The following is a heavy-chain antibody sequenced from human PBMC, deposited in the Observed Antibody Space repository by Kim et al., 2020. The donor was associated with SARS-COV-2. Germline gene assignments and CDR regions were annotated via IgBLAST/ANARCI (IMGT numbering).Heavy chain of an antibody. Sequence: GGSLRLSCAASGFTFSSYGMHWVRQAPGKGLEWVAVIWYDGSNKYYADSVKGRFTISRDNSKNTLYLQMNSLRAEDTAVYYCARDAMVRDYYYYGMDVWGQGTTVTVSS. J-gene: IGHJ6*02. V-gene: IGHV3-33*01. CDR3: ARDAMVRDYYYYGMDV. CDR1: GFTFSSYG. CDR2: IWYDGSNK. D-gene: IGHD3-10*01.